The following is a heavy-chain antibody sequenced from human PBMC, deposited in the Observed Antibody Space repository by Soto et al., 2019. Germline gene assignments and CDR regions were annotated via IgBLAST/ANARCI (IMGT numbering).Heavy chain of an antibody. V-gene: IGHV3-66*01. J-gene: IGHJ4*02. Sequence: EVQLGESGGILVQPGGSLRLSCAASGLIVSRDSVSWVRRAPGRGLEWVSLIYPGGSLFYTDSVKGRFTISRENSNNTWYLQMNSLRGDDTAVYYCAIMRDGDYVDHWGQGTLVTVSS. CDR2: IYPGGSL. CDR3: AIMRDGDYVDH. CDR1: GLIVSRDS. D-gene: IGHD4-17*01.